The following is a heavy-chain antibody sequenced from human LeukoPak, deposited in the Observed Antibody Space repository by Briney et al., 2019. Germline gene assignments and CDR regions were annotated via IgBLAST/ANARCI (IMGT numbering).Heavy chain of an antibody. D-gene: IGHD1-26*01. CDR2: ISSSSSYI. Sequence: PGGSLRLSCAASGFTFSSYSMNWVRQAPGKGLEWVSSISSSSSYIYYADSVKGRFTISRDNAKNSLYLQMNSLRAEDTAVYYCARFIDNSGSYRPFVYWGQGTLVTVSS. V-gene: IGHV3-21*01. CDR3: ARFIDNSGSYRPFVY. J-gene: IGHJ4*02. CDR1: GFTFSSYS.